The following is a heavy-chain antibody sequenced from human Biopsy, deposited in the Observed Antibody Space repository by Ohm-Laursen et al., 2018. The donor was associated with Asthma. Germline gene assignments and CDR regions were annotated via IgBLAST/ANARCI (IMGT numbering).Heavy chain of an antibody. CDR1: GFTFSDYY. CDR2: INGKSNSI. V-gene: IGHV3-11*01. Sequence: SLRLSCAASGFTFSDYYMSWIRQAPGKGLEWISYINGKSNSIEYADSVKGRFTISRDNAKNSLYLQMNSLRAEDTAVYYCARDSYSSGLYDDFESWGQGTLVTAS. J-gene: IGHJ4*02. CDR3: ARDSYSSGLYDDFES. D-gene: IGHD6-19*01.